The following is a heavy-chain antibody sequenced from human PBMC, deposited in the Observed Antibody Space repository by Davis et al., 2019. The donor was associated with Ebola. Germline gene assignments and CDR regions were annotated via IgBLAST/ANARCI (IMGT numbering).Heavy chain of an antibody. Sequence: GGSLRLSCAASGFTFSSRGMHWVRQAPGKGLEWVALISDDGSNKYYADSVKGRFTISRDNSKNTVYLQMNSLRVEDTAVYYCAKGSVTIFGVAPDYYGMDVWGKGTTVTVSS. J-gene: IGHJ6*04. V-gene: IGHV3-30*18. CDR1: GFTFSSRG. CDR3: AKGSVTIFGVAPDYYGMDV. D-gene: IGHD3-3*01. CDR2: ISDDGSNK.